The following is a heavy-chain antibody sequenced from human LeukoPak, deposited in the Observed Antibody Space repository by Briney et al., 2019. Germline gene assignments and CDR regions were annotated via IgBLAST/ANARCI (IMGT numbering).Heavy chain of an antibody. V-gene: IGHV4-59*01. CDR2: IYYSGST. CDR1: DDSISRDF. Sequence: PSETLSLTCTASDDSISRDFWTWIRQPPGKGLEWIGYIYYSGSTNYNPSLKSRVTISVDTSKNQFSLKLSSVTAADTAVYYCAREGGFLHAFDIWGQGTMVTVSS. D-gene: IGHD2-15*01. J-gene: IGHJ3*02. CDR3: AREGGFLHAFDI.